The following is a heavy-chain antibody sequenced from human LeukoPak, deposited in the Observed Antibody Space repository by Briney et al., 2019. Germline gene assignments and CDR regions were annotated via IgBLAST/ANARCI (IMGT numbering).Heavy chain of an antibody. V-gene: IGHV3-23*01. D-gene: IGHD3-3*01. Sequence: GGSLRLSCAASGFTFSSYAMSWVRQAPGKGLEWVSAISGSGGSTYYADSVKGRFTISRDNSKNTLYLQMNSLRAEDTAVYYCAKDRNPWATIFGVVINNGAFDIWGQGTMVTVSS. CDR1: GFTFSSYA. J-gene: IGHJ3*02. CDR2: ISGSGGST. CDR3: AKDRNPWATIFGVVINNGAFDI.